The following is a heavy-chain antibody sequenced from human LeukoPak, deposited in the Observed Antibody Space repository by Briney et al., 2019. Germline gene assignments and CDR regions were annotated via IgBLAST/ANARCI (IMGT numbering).Heavy chain of an antibody. CDR3: ARQQQWLVLFDY. D-gene: IGHD6-19*01. CDR2: ISYDGSNK. Sequence: GGSLRLSCAASGFTFSSYAMHWVRQAPGKGLEWVAVISYDGSNKYYADSVKGRFTISRDNSKNTLYLQMNSLRAEDTAVYYCARQQQWLVLFDYWGQGTLVTASS. J-gene: IGHJ4*02. V-gene: IGHV3-30-3*01. CDR1: GFTFSSYA.